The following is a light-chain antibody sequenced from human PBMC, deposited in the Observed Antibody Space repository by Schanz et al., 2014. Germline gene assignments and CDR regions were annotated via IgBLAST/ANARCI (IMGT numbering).Light chain of an antibody. CDR1: SSDVGGYNY. CDR3: SSFTSSLRWV. J-gene: IGLJ3*02. V-gene: IGLV2-14*01. CDR2: DVS. Sequence: QSALTQPASVSGSPGQSITISCTGTSSDVGGYNYVSWYQQHPGKAPKLMIYDVSNRPSGVSNRFSGSKGGSRDSLKISGLKAEDEADYYCSSFTSSLRWVFGGGTKVTVL.